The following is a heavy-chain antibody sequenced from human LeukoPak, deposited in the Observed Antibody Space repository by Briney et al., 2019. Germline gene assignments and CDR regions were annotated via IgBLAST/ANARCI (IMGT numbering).Heavy chain of an antibody. D-gene: IGHD3-16*01. J-gene: IGHJ4*02. CDR1: GYTFTGYY. CDR2: MNPNSGNT. Sequence: ASVKVSCKASGYTFTGYYMNWVRQAPGQGLEWMGWMNPNSGNTGYAQKFQGRVTMTRNTSISTAYMELSSLRSEDTAVYYCARGHTGGLDYWGQGTLVTVSS. V-gene: IGHV1-8*02. CDR3: ARGHTGGLDY.